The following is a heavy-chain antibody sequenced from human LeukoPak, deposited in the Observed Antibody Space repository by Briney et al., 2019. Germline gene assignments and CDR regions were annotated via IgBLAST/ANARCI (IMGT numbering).Heavy chain of an antibody. V-gene: IGHV3-74*01. Sequence: GGSLRLSCAASGFTFSSYWMHWVREAPGKGLVWVSRINSDGSSTSYADSVKGRFTISRDNAKNTLYLQMNSLRAEDTAVYYCARAPVLGYYGSGSYYNWELFDYWGQGTLVTVSS. CDR2: INSDGSST. D-gene: IGHD3-10*01. J-gene: IGHJ4*02. CDR1: GFTFSSYW. CDR3: ARAPVLGYYGSGSYYNWELFDY.